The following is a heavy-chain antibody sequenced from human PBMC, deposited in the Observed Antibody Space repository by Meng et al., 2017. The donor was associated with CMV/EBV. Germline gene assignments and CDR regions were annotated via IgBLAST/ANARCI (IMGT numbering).Heavy chain of an antibody. Sequence: GESLKISCAASGFTFSSYAMSWVRQAPGKGLEWVSAISGSGGSTYYADSVKGRFTISRDNSKNTLYLPMNSLRAADTAVYYCAKDGGSGSYYKSSDSFYYYYGMDVWGQGTTVTVSS. CDR2: ISGSGGST. J-gene: IGHJ6*02. CDR1: GFTFSSYA. V-gene: IGHV3-23*01. CDR3: AKDGGSGSYYKSSDSFYYYYGMDV. D-gene: IGHD3-10*01.